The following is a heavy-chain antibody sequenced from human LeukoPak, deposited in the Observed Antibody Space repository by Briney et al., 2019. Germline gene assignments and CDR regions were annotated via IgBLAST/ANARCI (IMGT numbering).Heavy chain of an antibody. CDR2: IDHSGST. CDR3: ARLRSYYYYMDV. J-gene: IGHJ6*03. D-gene: IGHD4-17*01. V-gene: IGHV4-34*01. CDR1: GGSSGGNY. Sequence: KPSETLSLTCAVYGGSSGGNYWSWARQPPGKGLEWIGEIDHSGSTNYNPSLKSRVTISVDTSKNQFSLKLSSVTAADTAVYYCARLRSYYYYMDVWGKGTTVTVSS.